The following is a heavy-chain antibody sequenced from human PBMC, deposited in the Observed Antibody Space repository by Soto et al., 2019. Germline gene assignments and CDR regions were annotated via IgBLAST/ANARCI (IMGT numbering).Heavy chain of an antibody. Sequence: PGGSLRLSCAASGFTFSSYAMSWVRQAPGKGLEWVSAISGSGSSTYYADSVKGRFTISRDNSKNTLYLQMNSLRAEDTAVYYCAKAVSVAAYYYYGMDVWGQGTTGTVSS. D-gene: IGHD6-6*01. CDR3: AKAVSVAAYYYYGMDV. CDR1: GFTFSSYA. J-gene: IGHJ6*02. V-gene: IGHV3-23*01. CDR2: ISGSGSST.